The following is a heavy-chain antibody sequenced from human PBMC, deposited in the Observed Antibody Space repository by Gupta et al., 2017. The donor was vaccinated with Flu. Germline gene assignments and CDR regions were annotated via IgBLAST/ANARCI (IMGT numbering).Heavy chain of an antibody. Sequence: APGQGLGWMGRINPNRGGTNYAQKFQGRVTMTRDTSISTAYMELSRLRSDDTAVYYCARGLFGIVATTDFDYWGQGTLVTVSS. V-gene: IGHV1-2*06. D-gene: IGHD5-12*01. J-gene: IGHJ4*02. CDR2: INPNRGGT. CDR3: ARGLFGIVATTDFDY.